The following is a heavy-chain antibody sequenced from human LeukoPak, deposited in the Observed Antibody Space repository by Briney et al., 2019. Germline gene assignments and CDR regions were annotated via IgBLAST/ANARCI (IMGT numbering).Heavy chain of an antibody. CDR1: GGSISSYY. D-gene: IGHD3-16*01. CDR2: IYYSGST. CDR3: ARAEGGEYYFDY. J-gene: IGHJ4*02. V-gene: IGHV4-59*08. Sequence: SETLSLTCTVSGGSISSYYWSWIRQPPGKGLEWIGYIYYSGSTNYNPSLKSRVTISVDTSKNQFSLKLSSVTAADTAVYYCARAEGGEYYFDYWGQGTLVTVSS.